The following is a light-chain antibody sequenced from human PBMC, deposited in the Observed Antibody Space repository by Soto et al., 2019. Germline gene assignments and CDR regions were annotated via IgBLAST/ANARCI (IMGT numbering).Light chain of an antibody. CDR2: GAS. CDR3: QQFGSSPLYT. CDR1: QSVSSSY. J-gene: IGKJ2*01. Sequence: EIVLTQPPGTLSLSPGERVTLSCRASQSVSSSYLAWYQQKPGQAPRLLIYGASSRATGILDRFSGSGSGTDFTLTLSRLEPADVAVYYCQQFGSSPLYTFGQGTKLEIK. V-gene: IGKV3-20*01.